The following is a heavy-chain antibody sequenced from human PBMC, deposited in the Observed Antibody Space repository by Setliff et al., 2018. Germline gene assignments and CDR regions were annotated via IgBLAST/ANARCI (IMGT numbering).Heavy chain of an antibody. J-gene: IGHJ4*02. D-gene: IGHD2-15*01. CDR2: ISSSGSTI. V-gene: IGHV3-48*03. Sequence: PGGSLRLSCAASGFTFSSYEMNWVRQAPGKGLEWVSYISSSGSTIYYADSVKGRFTISRDNAKNSLYLQMNSLRAEDTAVYYCARDPDIHLFDYWGQGTLVTVSS. CDR3: ARDPDIHLFDY. CDR1: GFTFSSYE.